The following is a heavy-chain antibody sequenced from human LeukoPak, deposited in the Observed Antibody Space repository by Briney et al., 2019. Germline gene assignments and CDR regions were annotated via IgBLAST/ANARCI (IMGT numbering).Heavy chain of an antibody. J-gene: IGHJ4*02. V-gene: IGHV3-23*01. CDR2: ISDSGSIT. Sequence: GGSLRLSCAASGFTFSSQAMGWVRQAPGKGLEWVSVISDSGSITYYADSVKGRFTISRDNSKNTLFLQMNSLRAEDTAVYYCAKDARRTSGWYFFDYWGQGTLVTVSS. CDR1: GFTFSSQA. CDR3: AKDARRTSGWYFFDY. D-gene: IGHD6-19*01.